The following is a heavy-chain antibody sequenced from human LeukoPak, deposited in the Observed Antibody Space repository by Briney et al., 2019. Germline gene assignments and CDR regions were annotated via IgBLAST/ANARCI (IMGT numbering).Heavy chain of an antibody. CDR1: GYTFTSYD. V-gene: IGHV1-8*01. D-gene: IGHD3-16*02. CDR2: MNPNSGNT. Sequence: GESLKISCKGSGYTFTSYDINWVRQAPGQGLEWMGWMNPNSGNTGYAQKFQGRVTMTRNTSISTAYMELSSLRSEDTAVYYCARSHYVWGSYLELVDYYYYMDVWGKGTTVTVSS. CDR3: ARSHYVWGSYLELVDYYYYMDV. J-gene: IGHJ6*03.